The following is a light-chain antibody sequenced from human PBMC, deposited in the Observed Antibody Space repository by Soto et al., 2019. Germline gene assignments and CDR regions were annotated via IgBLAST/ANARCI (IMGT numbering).Light chain of an antibody. CDR2: GAS. V-gene: IGKV3-20*01. CDR3: QQYSNSLWT. Sequence: EIVLTQSPATLSLSPGERATLSCRASQSVSIYLAWYQQRPGQAPRLLIYGASSRATGIPDRFSGSGSGADFTLTISRLEPEDFAVYYCQQYSNSLWTFGQGTRLEI. J-gene: IGKJ5*01. CDR1: QSVSIY.